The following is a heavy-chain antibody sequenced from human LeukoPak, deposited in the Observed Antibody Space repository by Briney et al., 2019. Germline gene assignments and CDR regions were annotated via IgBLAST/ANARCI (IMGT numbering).Heavy chain of an antibody. J-gene: IGHJ4*02. V-gene: IGHV4-38-2*01. D-gene: IGHD5-18*01. CDR1: GYSISSGYY. CDR2: IYHSGST. CDR3: ARGLDSYGSRGDC. Sequence: PSETLSLTCAVSGYSISSGYYWGWIRQPPGKGLEWIGSIYHSGSTYYNPSLKSRVTISVDTSKNQFSLKLSSVTAADTAVYYCARGLDSYGSRGDCWGQGTLVTVSS.